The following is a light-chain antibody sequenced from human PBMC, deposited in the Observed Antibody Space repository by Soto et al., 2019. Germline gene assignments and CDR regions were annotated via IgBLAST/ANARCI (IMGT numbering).Light chain of an antibody. J-gene: IGLJ1*01. CDR1: SSDVGGYNY. V-gene: IGLV2-8*01. Sequence: QSALTQPPSASGSPGQSVTISCTGTSSDVGGYNYVSWYQQHPGKAPKLIIYEVSKRPSGVPDRFSGSKSGNTASLTVSGLQAEDEADYYCSSYAGSTPYVFGTGTQLTVL. CDR3: SSYAGSTPYV. CDR2: EVS.